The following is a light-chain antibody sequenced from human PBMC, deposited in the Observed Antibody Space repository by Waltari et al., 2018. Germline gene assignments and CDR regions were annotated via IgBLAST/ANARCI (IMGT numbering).Light chain of an antibody. J-gene: IGKJ2*02. CDR1: QDISNH. CDR2: DAS. Sequence: DIQMTQSSSSQSASVGDRVTLTCQASQDISNHLNWYQHIAGKAPNLLIYDASTLEAGVPSRFSGRGSVTAVTLPISSLQPGDIATCYGPQYDHPPCTFGQGTQLDI. CDR3: PQYDHPPCT. V-gene: IGKV1-33*01.